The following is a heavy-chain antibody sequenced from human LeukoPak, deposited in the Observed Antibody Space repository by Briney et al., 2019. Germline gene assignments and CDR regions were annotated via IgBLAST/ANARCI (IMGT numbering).Heavy chain of an antibody. CDR2: XXSDGSST. Sequence: GGSXXXXXXASGFTFSSXWXXXVRQAPGKGXXXXXXXXSDGSSTSYADSVKGRFTISRDNAKNTLYLQMNSLRAEDTAVYYCAREGLGTGYLYYYYGMDVWGQGTTVTVSS. D-gene: IGHD3/OR15-3a*01. CDR1: GFTFSSXW. CDR3: AREGLGTGYLYYYYGMDV. J-gene: IGHJ6*02. V-gene: IGHV3-74*01.